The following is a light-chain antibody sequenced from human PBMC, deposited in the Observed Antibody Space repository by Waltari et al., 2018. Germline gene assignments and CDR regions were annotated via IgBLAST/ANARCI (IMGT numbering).Light chain of an antibody. V-gene: IGKV3-11*01. CDR1: QSVSSY. CDR3: QQRSSWPSIT. J-gene: IGKJ5*01. CDR2: DAS. Sequence: EIVLTQFPATLSLSPGGRATLSCRASQSVSSYLAWYQQKPGQAPRLLIYDASNRATGIPARFSGSGSGTDFTLTISSLEPEDFAVYYCQQRSSWPSITFGQGTRLEIK.